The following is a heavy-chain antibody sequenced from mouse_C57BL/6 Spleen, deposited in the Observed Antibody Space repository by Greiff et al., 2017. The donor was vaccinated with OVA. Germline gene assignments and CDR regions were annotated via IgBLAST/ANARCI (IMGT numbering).Heavy chain of an antibody. D-gene: IGHD2-1*01. CDR1: GFTFSSYA. CDR3: TRDLYGNYAMDY. V-gene: IGHV5-9-1*02. Sequence: EVMLVESGEGLVKPGGSLKLSCAASGFTFSSYAMSWVRQTPEKRLEWVAYISSGGDYIYYADTVKGRFTISRDNARNTLYLQMSSLESEDTAMYYCTRDLYGNYAMDYWGQGTSVTVSS. CDR2: ISSGGDYI. J-gene: IGHJ4*01.